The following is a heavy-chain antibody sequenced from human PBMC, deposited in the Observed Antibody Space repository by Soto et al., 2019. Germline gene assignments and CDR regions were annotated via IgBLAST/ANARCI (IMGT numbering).Heavy chain of an antibody. Sequence: SLRLSCAASGFTFSSYWMSWVRQAPGKGLEWVANIKQDGSEKYYVDSVKGRFTISRDNAKNSLYLQMNSLRAEDTAVYYCARALGSSDFTDWFDPWGQGTLVTVSS. CDR3: ARALGSSDFTDWFDP. CDR1: GFTFSSYW. CDR2: IKQDGSEK. D-gene: IGHD3-3*01. J-gene: IGHJ5*02. V-gene: IGHV3-7*01.